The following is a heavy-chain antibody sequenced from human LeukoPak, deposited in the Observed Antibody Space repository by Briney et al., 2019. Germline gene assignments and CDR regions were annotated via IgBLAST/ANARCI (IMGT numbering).Heavy chain of an antibody. J-gene: IGHJ3*02. V-gene: IGHV1-46*01. CDR3: ARCVEAHNDAFDI. Sequence: GASVKASCKASGYTFTSYYMHRVRQAPGQRLEWMGIINPSGGSTSYAQKFQGRVTMTRDMSTSTGYIELSSLRSEDTAVYYCARCVEAHNDAFDIWGEGTMVTVSS. CDR1: GYTFTSYY. D-gene: IGHD1-1*01. CDR2: INPSGGST.